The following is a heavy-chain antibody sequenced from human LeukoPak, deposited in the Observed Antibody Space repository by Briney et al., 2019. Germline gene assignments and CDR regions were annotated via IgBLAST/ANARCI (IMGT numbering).Heavy chain of an antibody. V-gene: IGHV4-61*01. CDR1: GGSVSSGSYY. CDR3: ARAYMVQGVHFDY. J-gene: IGHJ4*02. D-gene: IGHD3-10*01. Sequence: SETLSLTCTVSGGSVSSGSYYWSWIRQPPGKGLEWIGYIYYSGITNYNPSLKSRVTISVDTSKNQFSLKLSSATAADTAVYYCARAYMVQGVHFDYWGQGTLVTVSS. CDR2: IYYSGIT.